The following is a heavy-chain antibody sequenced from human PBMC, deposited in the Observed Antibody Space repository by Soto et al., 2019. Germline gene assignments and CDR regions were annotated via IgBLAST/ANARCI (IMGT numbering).Heavy chain of an antibody. J-gene: IGHJ4*02. V-gene: IGHV4-39*01. CDR1: GGSISSSSYY. CDR3: ARRPMVRGDFDY. CDR2: IYYSGST. Sequence: QLQLQESGPGLVKPSETLSLTCTVSGGSISSSSYYWGWIRQPPGKGLEWIGSIYYSGSTYYNPSLKSRVTISVDTSKNQFSLKLSSVTAADTAVYYCARRPMVRGDFDYWGQGTLVTVSS. D-gene: IGHD3-10*01.